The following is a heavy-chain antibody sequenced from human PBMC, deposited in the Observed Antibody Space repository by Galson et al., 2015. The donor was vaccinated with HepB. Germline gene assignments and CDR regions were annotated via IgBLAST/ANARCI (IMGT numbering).Heavy chain of an antibody. J-gene: IGHJ5*02. Sequence: SVTVSCKASGGTFSSYAISWVRQAPGQGLEWMGRIIPLLGIANYAQKFQGRVTITADKSTSTAYMELSSLRSEDTAVYYCARDARAFRPAGVYWFDPWGQGTLVTVSS. D-gene: IGHD2-8*01. CDR1: GGTFSSYA. V-gene: IGHV1-69*04. CDR2: IIPLLGIA. CDR3: ARDARAFRPAGVYWFDP.